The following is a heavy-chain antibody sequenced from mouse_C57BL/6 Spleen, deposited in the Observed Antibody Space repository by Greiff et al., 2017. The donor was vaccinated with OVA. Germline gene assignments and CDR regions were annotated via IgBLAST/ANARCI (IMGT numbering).Heavy chain of an antibody. CDR1: GYTFTSYW. CDR3: ARKDGTGYFDV. D-gene: IGHD4-1*01. V-gene: IGHV1-69*01. Sequence: VQLQQPGAELVMPGASVKLSCKASGYTFTSYWMHWVKQRPGQGLEWIGEIDPSDSYTNYNQKFKGKSTLTVDKSSSTAYMQLSSLTSEDSAVYYCARKDGTGYFDVGGTGTTVTVSS. CDR2: IDPSDSYT. J-gene: IGHJ1*03.